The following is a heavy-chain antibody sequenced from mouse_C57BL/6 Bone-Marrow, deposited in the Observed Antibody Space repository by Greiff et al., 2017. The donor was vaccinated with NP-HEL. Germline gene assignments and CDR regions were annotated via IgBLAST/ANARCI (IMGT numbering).Heavy chain of an antibody. Sequence: QVQLKESGPELVKPGASVKISCKASGYAFSSSWLNWVKPRPGKGLEWIGRIYPGDGDTNYNGKFKGKATLTADKSSSTAYMQLSSLTSEDSAVYFCARSSRFAYWGQGTLVTVSA. J-gene: IGHJ3*01. CDR1: GYAFSSSW. V-gene: IGHV1-82*01. CDR2: IYPGDGDT. CDR3: ARSSRFAY.